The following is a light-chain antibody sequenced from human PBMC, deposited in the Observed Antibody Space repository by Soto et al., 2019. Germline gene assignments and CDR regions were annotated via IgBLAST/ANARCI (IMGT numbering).Light chain of an antibody. CDR2: KAS. V-gene: IGKV1-33*01. J-gene: IGKJ1*01. CDR3: QQYGRSPWT. Sequence: DIQMTQSPSSLSASVGDRVTITCQASQDISNYLNWYQQKPGKAPKLLIYKASTLKSGVPSRFSGSGSGTDFTLTISRLEPEDFAVYYCQQYGRSPWTFGQGTKVDIK. CDR1: QDISNY.